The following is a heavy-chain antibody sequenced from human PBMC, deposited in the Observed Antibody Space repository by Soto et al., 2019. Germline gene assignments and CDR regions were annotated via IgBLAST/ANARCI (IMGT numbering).Heavy chain of an antibody. CDR3: ARDSASYSSSSGSYWYLDL. Sequence: GGSLRLSCADSGFTLSTYGMNWVRQAPGKGLEWVSYISSASSTIYYADSVKGRLTISRDNAKNSLYLQMNSLSDEDMAVYYCARDSASYSSSSGSYWYLDLWGRGTLVTVSS. D-gene: IGHD6-6*01. CDR2: ISSASSTI. CDR1: GFTLSTYG. J-gene: IGHJ2*01. V-gene: IGHV3-48*02.